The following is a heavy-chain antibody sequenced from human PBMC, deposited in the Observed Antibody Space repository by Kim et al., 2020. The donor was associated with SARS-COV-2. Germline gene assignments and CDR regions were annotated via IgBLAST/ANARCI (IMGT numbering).Heavy chain of an antibody. D-gene: IGHD6-19*01. Sequence: GGSLRLSCAASGFTFSSYGMHWVRQAPGKGLEWVAVISYDGSNKYYADSMKGRFTISRDNSKNTLYLQMNSLRAEDTAVYYCAKDPYSGWYYYYYYYYMDVWGKGTTVTVSS. CDR2: ISYDGSNK. J-gene: IGHJ6*03. CDR1: GFTFSSYG. CDR3: AKDPYSGWYYYYYYYYMDV. V-gene: IGHV3-30*18.